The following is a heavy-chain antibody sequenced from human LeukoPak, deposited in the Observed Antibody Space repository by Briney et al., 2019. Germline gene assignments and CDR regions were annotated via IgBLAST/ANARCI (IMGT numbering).Heavy chain of an antibody. CDR3: AKGYCRGNSCYDDRGAFDY. V-gene: IGHV4-4*07. CDR2: IYTSGST. CDR1: GGSISSYY. D-gene: IGHD2-2*01. J-gene: IGHJ4*02. Sequence: PSETLSLTCTVSGGSISSYYWSWIRQPAGKGLEWIGRIYTSGSTNYNSSLKSRVTISLDTSKNQFSLKLSSVTAADTAVYYCAKGYCRGNSCYDDRGAFDYWGQGTLVTVSS.